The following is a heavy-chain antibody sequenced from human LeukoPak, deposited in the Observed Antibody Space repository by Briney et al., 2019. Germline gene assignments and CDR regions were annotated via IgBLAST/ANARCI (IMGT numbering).Heavy chain of an antibody. D-gene: IGHD1-26*01. CDR3: VKEEGGSLTLDY. J-gene: IGHJ4*02. V-gene: IGHV3-7*01. CDR1: GFTFTSFW. CDR2: IKQDGSEK. Sequence: GGSLRLSCAASGFTFTSFWMTWVRQAPGKGLEWVANIKQDGSEKYYVDSVKGRFTISRDNAKNSLYLQMNSLRAEDTGVYYCVKEEGGSLTLDYWGQGTLVTVSS.